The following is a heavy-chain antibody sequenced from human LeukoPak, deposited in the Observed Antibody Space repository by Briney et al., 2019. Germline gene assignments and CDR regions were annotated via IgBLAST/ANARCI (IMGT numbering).Heavy chain of an antibody. CDR3: ARHVNGVVLEWLPLYFDY. V-gene: IGHV4-39*01. CDR2: IYYSGST. D-gene: IGHD3-3*01. J-gene: IGHJ4*02. Sequence: SETLSLTCTVSGGSISSSSYYWGWIRQPPGKGLEWIGSIYYSGSTYYNPSLKSRVTISVDTSKNQFSLKLSSVTAADTAVYYCARHVNGVVLEWLPLYFDYWGQGTLVTVSS. CDR1: GGSISSSSYY.